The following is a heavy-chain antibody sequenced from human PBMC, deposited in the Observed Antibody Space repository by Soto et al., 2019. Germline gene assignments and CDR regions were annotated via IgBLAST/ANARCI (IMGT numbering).Heavy chain of an antibody. J-gene: IGHJ5*02. Sequence: SETLSLTCAVSGGSISSGGYSWSWIRQPPGKGLEWIGYIYHSGSTYYNPSLKSRVTISVDRSKNQFSLKLSSVTAADTAVYYCARAYDFWSGGKTWFDPWGQGTLVTVSS. CDR1: GGSISSGGYS. CDR2: IYHSGST. D-gene: IGHD3-3*01. V-gene: IGHV4-30-2*01. CDR3: ARAYDFWSGGKTWFDP.